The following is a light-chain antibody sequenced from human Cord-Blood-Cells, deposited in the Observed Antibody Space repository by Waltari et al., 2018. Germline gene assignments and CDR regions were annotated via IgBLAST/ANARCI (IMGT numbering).Light chain of an antibody. CDR1: QSVSSSY. CDR2: GAS. J-gene: IGKJ3*01. V-gene: IGKV3-20*01. Sequence: EIVLTRSPGTLSLSPGERATLSCRASQSVSSSYLAWYQQKPGQAPRLLIYGASSRATGIPDRFSGSGSGTDFTLTISRLEPEDFAVYYCQQYGSPGTFGPGTKVDIK. CDR3: QQYGSPGT.